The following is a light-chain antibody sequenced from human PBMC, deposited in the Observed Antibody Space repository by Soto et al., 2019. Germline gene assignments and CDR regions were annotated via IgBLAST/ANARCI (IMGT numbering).Light chain of an antibody. J-gene: IGLJ2*01. CDR1: SSDIGGYKY. CDR3: SSYTSSSTVV. Sequence: QSVLTQPASVSGSPGQSITISCTGTSSDIGGYKYVSWYQHYPGKAPKLMIYEVSNRPSGVSNRFSGSKSGNTASLTISGLQAEDEADYYCSSYTSSSTVVFGGGTKLTVL. CDR2: EVS. V-gene: IGLV2-14*01.